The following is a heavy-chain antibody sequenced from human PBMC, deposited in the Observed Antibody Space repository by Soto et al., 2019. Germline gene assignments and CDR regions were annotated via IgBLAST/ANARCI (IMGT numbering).Heavy chain of an antibody. D-gene: IGHD3-3*01. CDR1: GFTFSSYG. Sequence: GGSLRLSCAASGFTFSSYGLHWVRQAPGKGLEWVAVISYDGSNKYYADSVKGRFTISRDNSKNTLYLQMNSLRAEDTAVYYCAKNRHITSFAVAPSWGQGT. J-gene: IGHJ4*02. CDR3: AKNRHITSFAVAPS. CDR2: ISYDGSNK. V-gene: IGHV3-30*18.